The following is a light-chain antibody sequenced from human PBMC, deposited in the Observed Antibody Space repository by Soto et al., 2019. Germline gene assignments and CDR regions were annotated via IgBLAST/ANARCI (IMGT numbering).Light chain of an antibody. CDR3: SSYAGRNNFGV. CDR2: DVS. V-gene: IGLV2-8*01. Sequence: QSVLTQPPSASGSRGQSVTISCTGTSSDVGGYNYVSWYQQHPGKAPKLMIYDVSKRPSGVPDRFSVSKSGNTASLTVSGLQPEDEADYYFSSYAGRNNFGVFGGGTQLTVL. J-gene: IGLJ3*02. CDR1: SSDVGGYNY.